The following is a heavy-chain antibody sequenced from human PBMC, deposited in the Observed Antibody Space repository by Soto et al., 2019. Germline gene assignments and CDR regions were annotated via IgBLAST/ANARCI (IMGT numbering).Heavy chain of an antibody. Sequence: GASVKVSCKASGYTFTSYGISWVRQAPGQGLEWMGWISAYSGNTGYAQKFQGRVTMTRNTSISTAYMELSSLRSEDTAVYYCARTLYGDNVDYWGQGTLVTVSS. D-gene: IGHD4-17*01. CDR2: ISAYSGNT. CDR1: GYTFTSYG. V-gene: IGHV1-8*02. J-gene: IGHJ4*02. CDR3: ARTLYGDNVDY.